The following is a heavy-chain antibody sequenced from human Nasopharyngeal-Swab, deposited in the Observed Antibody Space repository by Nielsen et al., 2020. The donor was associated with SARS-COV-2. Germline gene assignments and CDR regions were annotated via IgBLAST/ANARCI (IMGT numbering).Heavy chain of an antibody. Sequence: GESLKISCATSGYRFTDYGIAWVRQMPGKGLEWVGSIYSRDSDTSYSTSFQGQVTISADQSISTPYLPWSSLKASDTAMYYCVRPEGVATSFKYYFQYGMDVWGQGTMVTVPS. CDR3: VRPEGVATSFKYYFQYGMDV. CDR2: IYSRDSDT. CDR1: GYRFTDYG. D-gene: IGHD5-12*01. J-gene: IGHJ6*02. V-gene: IGHV5-51*01.